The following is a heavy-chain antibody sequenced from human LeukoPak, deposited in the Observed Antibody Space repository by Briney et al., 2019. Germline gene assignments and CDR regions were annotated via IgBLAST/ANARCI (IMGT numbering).Heavy chain of an antibody. D-gene: IGHD3-22*01. CDR2: INHSGST. CDR3: ARAYDYEFDY. J-gene: IGHJ4*02. V-gene: IGHV4-34*01. CDR1: GGSFSGYY. Sequence: SETLSLTCAVYGGSFSGYYWSWIRQPPGKGLEWIGEINHSGSTNYNPSLKSRVTISVDTSKNQFSLKLSSVTAADMAVYYCARAYDYEFDYWGQGTLVTVSS.